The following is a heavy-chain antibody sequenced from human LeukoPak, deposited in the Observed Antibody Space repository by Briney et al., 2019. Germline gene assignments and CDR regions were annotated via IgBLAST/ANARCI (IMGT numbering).Heavy chain of an antibody. V-gene: IGHV4-34*01. CDR2: INHSGST. J-gene: IGHJ4*02. Sequence: SETLSLTCAVYGXSFSGYYWSWIRQPPGKGLEWIGEINHSGSTNYNPSLKSRVTISVDTSKNQFSLKLSSVTAADTAVYYCASFGSATTIDYWGQGTLVTVSS. CDR3: ASFGSATTIDY. CDR1: GXSFSGYY. D-gene: IGHD3-10*01.